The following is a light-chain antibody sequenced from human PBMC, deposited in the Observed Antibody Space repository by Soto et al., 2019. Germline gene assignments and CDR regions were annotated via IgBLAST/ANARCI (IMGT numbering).Light chain of an antibody. V-gene: IGLV1-51*01. CDR3: GTWDTSLPACV. J-gene: IGLJ1*01. CDR2: DDN. CDR1: GSNIGNNS. Sequence: QSVLTQPPSVSAAPGQTVTISCSGSGSNIGNNSVSWYQQLPGAAPKLLIYDDNNRPSGIPDRFSASKSGTSATLRITGLQTGDEADYYCGTWDTSLPACVFGPGTKLTVL.